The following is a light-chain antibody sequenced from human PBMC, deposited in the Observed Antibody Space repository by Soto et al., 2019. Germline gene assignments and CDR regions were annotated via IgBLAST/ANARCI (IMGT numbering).Light chain of an antibody. CDR1: SSNIGAGYD. J-gene: IGLJ1*01. CDR3: QSYDSSLSGYV. CDR2: ANI. V-gene: IGLV1-40*01. Sequence: QSVLTQSPSVSGAPGQRVTISCTGSSSNIGAGYDVHWYQQLPGTAPKLLIFANINRPSGVPDRFSGSKSGTSASLAITGLRAEDDADYYCQSYDSSLSGYVFGTGTKLTVL.